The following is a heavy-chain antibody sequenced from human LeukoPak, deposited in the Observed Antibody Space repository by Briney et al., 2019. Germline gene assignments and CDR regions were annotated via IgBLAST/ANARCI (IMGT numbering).Heavy chain of an antibody. V-gene: IGHV3-21*01. D-gene: IGHD4-11*01. Sequence: GGSLRLSCAASGFTFSSYSMNWVSQAPGKWLEWVSSISSSSSYIYYADSVKGRFTISRDNAKNSLYLQMNSLRAEDTAVYYCHAAVTTWGQFDYWGQGTLLTVSS. CDR2: ISSSSSYI. J-gene: IGHJ4*02. CDR1: GFTFSSYS. CDR3: HAAVTTWGQFDY.